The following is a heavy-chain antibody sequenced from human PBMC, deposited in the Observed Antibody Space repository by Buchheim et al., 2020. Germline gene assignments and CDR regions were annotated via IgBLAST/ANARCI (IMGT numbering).Heavy chain of an antibody. CDR2: ITPSGGET. CDR1: GFTFSSNT. Sequence: EVQLLESGGGLVQPGGSLRLSCAASGFTFSSNTMSWVRQAPGKGLEWVSTITPSGGETSYVDSVKGRFTISRDNAKNTLYLQRNSLRAEDTAVYYCARVWEGGDYYYGMDVWGQGTT. V-gene: IGHV3-23*01. CDR3: ARVWEGGDYYYGMDV. D-gene: IGHD1-26*01. J-gene: IGHJ6*02.